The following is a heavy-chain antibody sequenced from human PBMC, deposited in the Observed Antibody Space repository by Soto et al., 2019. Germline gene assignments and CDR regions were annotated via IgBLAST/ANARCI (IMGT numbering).Heavy chain of an antibody. Sequence: GASVKVSCKASGGTFSSYAISWVRQAPGQGLEWMGGIIPIFGTANYAQKFQGRVTITADKSTSTAYMELSSLRSEDTAVYYCATRADIVVNKKYYFDYWGQGTLVTVSS. J-gene: IGHJ4*02. CDR3: ATRADIVVNKKYYFDY. V-gene: IGHV1-69*06. CDR1: GGTFSSYA. CDR2: IIPIFGTA. D-gene: IGHD2-15*01.